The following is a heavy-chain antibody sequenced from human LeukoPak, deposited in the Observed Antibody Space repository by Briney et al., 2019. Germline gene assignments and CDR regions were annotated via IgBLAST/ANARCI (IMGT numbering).Heavy chain of an antibody. CDR1: GFSFNTYS. CDR3: ARAHPGDYGDFQFDY. J-gene: IGHJ4*02. Sequence: PGGSLRLSCTTSGFSFNTYSMSWVRQAPGKGLEWVSYISSSSSTIYYADSVKGRFTISRDNAKNSLYLQMNSLRAEDTAVYYCARAHPGDYGDFQFDYWGQGTLVTVSS. V-gene: IGHV3-48*01. D-gene: IGHD4-17*01. CDR2: ISSSSSTI.